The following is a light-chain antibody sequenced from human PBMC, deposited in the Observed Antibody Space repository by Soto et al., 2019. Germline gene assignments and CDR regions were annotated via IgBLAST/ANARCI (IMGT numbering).Light chain of an antibody. CDR1: QSVSSSF. CDR3: HQSGSSPAT. V-gene: IGKV3-20*01. Sequence: EIVLTQSPATLSLSPGERATLSCRASQSVSSSFLAWYQQKPGQAPRLLIYGASSRATGIPARFSGSGSGTDFTLTISRLEPEDFAVYYCHQSGSSPATFGTGTKVDIK. J-gene: IGKJ4*02. CDR2: GAS.